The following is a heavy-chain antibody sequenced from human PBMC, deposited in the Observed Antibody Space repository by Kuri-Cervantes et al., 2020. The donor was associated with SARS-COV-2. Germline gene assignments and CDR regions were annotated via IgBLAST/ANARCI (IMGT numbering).Heavy chain of an antibody. Sequence: LSLTCAASGLTFSSYGMHWVRQAPGKGPEWVAVIWYDGSNKYYADSVKGRFTISRDNSKNTLYPQMNSLRAEDTAVYYCARELVGATNYYGMDVWGQGTTVTVSS. D-gene: IGHD1-26*01. V-gene: IGHV3-33*01. CDR1: GLTFSSYG. CDR3: ARELVGATNYYGMDV. J-gene: IGHJ6*02. CDR2: IWYDGSNK.